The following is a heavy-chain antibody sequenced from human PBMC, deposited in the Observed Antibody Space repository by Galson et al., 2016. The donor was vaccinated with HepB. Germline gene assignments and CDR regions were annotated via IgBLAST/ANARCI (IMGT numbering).Heavy chain of an antibody. Sequence: QSGAEVKKPGESLRISCKDSGYSFSTYWIIWVRQMPGKGLEWMGRIDPSDSYTNYSPSFQGHVTISADKSISTAYLQWSSLKASDTGIDYCARHGSSAGEVYYYYGMDVWGQGTTVTVSS. CDR2: IDPSDSYT. D-gene: IGHD2-8*01. CDR3: ARHGSSAGEVYYYYGMDV. CDR1: GYSFSTYW. V-gene: IGHV5-10-1*01. J-gene: IGHJ6*02.